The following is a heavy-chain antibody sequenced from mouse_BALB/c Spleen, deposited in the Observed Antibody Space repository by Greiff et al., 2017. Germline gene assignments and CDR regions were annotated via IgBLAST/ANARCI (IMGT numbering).Heavy chain of an antibody. CDR1: GFTFSDYY. V-gene: IGHV5-4*02. CDR2: ISDGGSYT. Sequence: EVKLQESGGGLVKPGGSLKLSCAASGFTFSDYYMYWVRQTPEKRLEWVATISDGGSYTYYPDSVKGRFTISRDNAKNNLYLQMSSLKSEDTAMYYCARDRGYGHGDYAMDYWGQGTSVTVSS. D-gene: IGHD1-2*01. CDR3: ARDRGYGHGDYAMDY. J-gene: IGHJ4*01.